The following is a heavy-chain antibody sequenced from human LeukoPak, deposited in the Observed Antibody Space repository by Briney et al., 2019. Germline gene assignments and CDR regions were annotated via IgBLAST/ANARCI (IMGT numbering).Heavy chain of an antibody. Sequence: ASVKVSCKASGYTFTSYGISWVRQAPGQGLEWMGWISAYNGNTNYAQKLQGRVTMTTDTSTSTAYMELRSLRSDDTAVYYCARDQFGGLLWFGELFHNWFDPWGQGTLVTVSS. CDR2: ISAYNGNT. CDR1: GYTFTSYG. CDR3: ARDQFGGLLWFGELFHNWFDP. D-gene: IGHD3-10*01. V-gene: IGHV1-18*01. J-gene: IGHJ5*02.